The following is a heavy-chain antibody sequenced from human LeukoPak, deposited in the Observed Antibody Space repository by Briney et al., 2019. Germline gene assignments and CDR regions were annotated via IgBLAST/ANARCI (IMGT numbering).Heavy chain of an antibody. D-gene: IGHD2-15*01. V-gene: IGHV3-30*18. CDR2: ISYDGCKK. J-gene: IGHJ4*02. Sequence: GGSLRLSCAASGFTFSSYGMHWVRQAPGKGLEWVTVISYDGCKKYYTDSVKGRFTISRDNSKNTLYLQMNSLRAEDTAVYYCAKDASGYCSGGSCYPLDYWGQGTLVTVSS. CDR3: AKDASGYCSGGSCYPLDY. CDR1: GFTFSSYG.